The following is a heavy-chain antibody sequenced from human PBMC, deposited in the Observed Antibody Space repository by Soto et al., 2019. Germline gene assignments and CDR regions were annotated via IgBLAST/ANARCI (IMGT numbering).Heavy chain of an antibody. D-gene: IGHD6-6*01. CDR2: INHSGST. J-gene: IGHJ6*02. V-gene: IGHV4-34*01. CDR1: GGSFSGYY. CDR3: ATSSCDYYYGMDV. Sequence: QVQLQQWGAGLLKPSETLSLTCAVYGGSFSGYYWSWIRQPPGKGLEWIGEINHSGSTNYNPSLKSRVTISVDTSKNQFSLKLSSVTVADTAVYYCATSSCDYYYGMDVWGQGTTVTVSS.